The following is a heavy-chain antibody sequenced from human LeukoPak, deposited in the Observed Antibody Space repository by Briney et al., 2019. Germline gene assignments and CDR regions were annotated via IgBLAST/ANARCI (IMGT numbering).Heavy chain of an antibody. J-gene: IGHJ4*02. CDR1: GFTFSSYA. D-gene: IGHD6-19*01. CDR2: ISYDGSNK. CDR3: ARDQSSGWSPIFDY. Sequence: GRSLRLSCAASGFTFSSYAMHWVRQAPGKGLEWVAVISYDGSNKYYADSVKGRFTISRDNSKNTLYLQTNSLRAEDTAVYYCARDQSSGWSPIFDYWGQGTLVTVSS. V-gene: IGHV3-30-3*01.